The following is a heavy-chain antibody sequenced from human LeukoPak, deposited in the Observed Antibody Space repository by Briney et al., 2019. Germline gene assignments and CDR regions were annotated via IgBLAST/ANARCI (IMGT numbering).Heavy chain of an antibody. J-gene: IGHJ6*03. CDR3: ARDGARVLRFFPSALYYMDV. V-gene: IGHV1-8*01. D-gene: IGHD3-3*01. Sequence: VASVKVSCKASGYTFTSYDINWVRQATGQGLEWMGWMNPNSGNTGYAQKFQGRVTMTTDTSTSTAYMELRSLRSDDTAVYYCARDGARVLRFFPSALYYMDVWGKGTTVTVSS. CDR2: MNPNSGNT. CDR1: GYTFTSYD.